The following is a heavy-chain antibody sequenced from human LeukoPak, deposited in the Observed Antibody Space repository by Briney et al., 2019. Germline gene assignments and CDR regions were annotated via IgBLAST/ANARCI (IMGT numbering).Heavy chain of an antibody. J-gene: IGHJ4*02. D-gene: IGHD6-19*01. CDR1: GFTFSTYS. V-gene: IGHV3-48*01. Sequence: QPGGSLRLSCAASGFTFSTYSMNWVRQAPGKGLEWVSYISSNSRTIFYAESVRGRFTISRDNSKNTLYLQMNSLRAEDTAVYYCAKGGGWLWGAIDYWGQGTLVTVSS. CDR2: ISSNSRTI. CDR3: AKGGGWLWGAIDY.